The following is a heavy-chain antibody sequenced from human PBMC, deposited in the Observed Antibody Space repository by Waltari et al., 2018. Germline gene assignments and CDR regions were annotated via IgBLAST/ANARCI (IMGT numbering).Heavy chain of an antibody. Sequence: QVQLHQWGAGLLKPSETLSLTCAVSGGSFTDYYWTWIRQSPGRGLEWIGEIYHSGSTNSNPSLKTRVTISVDTSNNHFSLKLNSVTAADTAVYYCARGLDPSRLVLRAFDVWGQGTMVTVSS. CDR1: GGSFTDYY. CDR2: IYHSGST. V-gene: IGHV4-34*01. J-gene: IGHJ3*01. D-gene: IGHD6-6*01. CDR3: ARGLDPSRLVLRAFDV.